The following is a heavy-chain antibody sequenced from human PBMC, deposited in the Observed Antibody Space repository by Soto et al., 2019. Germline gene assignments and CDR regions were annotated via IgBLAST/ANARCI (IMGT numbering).Heavy chain of an antibody. CDR3: ARDIVVVRSPPGGMDV. J-gene: IGHJ6*02. V-gene: IGHV3-33*01. CDR2: IWYDGSNK. CDR1: GFTFSSYG. D-gene: IGHD2-15*01. Sequence: GGSLRLSCAASGFTFSSYGMHWVRQAPGKGLEWVAVIWYDGSNKYYADSVKGRFTISRDNSKNTLYLQMNSLRAEDTAVYYCARDIVVVRSPPGGMDVWGQGTTVTVSS.